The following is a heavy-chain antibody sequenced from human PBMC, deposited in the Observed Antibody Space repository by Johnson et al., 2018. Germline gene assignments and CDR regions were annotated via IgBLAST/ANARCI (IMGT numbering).Heavy chain of an antibody. CDR1: GYTFTSYH. CDR2: INPNGGST. CDR3: ARDRGIVGATTGAFDM. Sequence: QVQLVQSGAEVKKPGASVKVSCKTSGYTFTSYHVHWVRQAPGQGLEWMGIINPNGGSTTYAQKFQGRVTMTRDTSTSTVYMELSSLGSEDTAVYWCARDRGIVGATTGAFDMWGQGTMVSVSS. V-gene: IGHV1-46*01. D-gene: IGHD1-26*01. J-gene: IGHJ3*02.